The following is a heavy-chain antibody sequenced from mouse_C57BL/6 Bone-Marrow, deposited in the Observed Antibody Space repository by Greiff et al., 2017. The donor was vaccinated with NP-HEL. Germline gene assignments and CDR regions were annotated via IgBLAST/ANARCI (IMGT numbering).Heavy chain of an antibody. CDR2: INYDGSST. CDR1: GFTFSDYY. CDR3: ARGYYDYDGSLAY. D-gene: IGHD2-4*01. V-gene: IGHV5-16*01. J-gene: IGHJ3*01. Sequence: EVQVVESEGGLVQPGSSMKLSCTASGFTFSDYYMAWVRQVPEKGLEWVANINYDGSSTYYLDFLKSRFIISRDNAKNILYLQMSSLKSEDTAAYYCARGYYDYDGSLAYWGQGTLVTVSA.